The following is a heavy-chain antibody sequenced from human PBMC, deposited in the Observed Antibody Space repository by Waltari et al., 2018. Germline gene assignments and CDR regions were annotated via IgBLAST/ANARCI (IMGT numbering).Heavy chain of an antibody. CDR3: ARRAAITAAGPTYYMDV. CDR1: GYSISRGYY. V-gene: IGHV4-38-2*01. Sequence: QVQLQESGPGLVKPSETLSLTCAVSGYSISRGYYWGWIRQPPGKGLEWIGNICHSGSTHYNPSLKSRVTISVDTSKNQFSLKLSSVTAADTAVYYCARRAAITAAGPTYYMDVWGKGTTVTVSS. J-gene: IGHJ6*03. D-gene: IGHD6-13*01. CDR2: ICHSGST.